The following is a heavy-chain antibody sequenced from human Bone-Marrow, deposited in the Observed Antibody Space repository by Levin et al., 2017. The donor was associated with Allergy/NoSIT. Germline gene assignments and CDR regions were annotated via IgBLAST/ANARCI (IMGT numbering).Heavy chain of an antibody. CDR3: ARGRAVSPTVLLDC. CDR2: INANSGGT. J-gene: IGHJ1*01. D-gene: IGHD3-9*01. V-gene: IGHV1-2*02. Sequence: ASVKVSCKASGYTFIGSYMHWVRQAPGQGLEWMGWINANSGGTIYAQKFQGRVTMTCDTSVTTGYMELSRLRSEDTAVYFCARGRAVSPTVLLDCWGQGTLVTVSS. CDR1: GYTFIGSY.